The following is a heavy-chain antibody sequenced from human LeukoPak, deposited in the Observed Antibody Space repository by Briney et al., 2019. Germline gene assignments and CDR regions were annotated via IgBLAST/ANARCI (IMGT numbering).Heavy chain of an antibody. D-gene: IGHD6-6*01. Sequence: GASVKVSCKASGGTFSSYAISWVRQAPGQGLEWMGGIIPIFGTANYAQKFQGRVTITADESTSTAYMELSSLRSEDTAVYYCARGPVPSSSGIEYFDYWGQGTLVTVSS. CDR2: IIPIFGTA. CDR3: ARGPVPSSSGIEYFDY. CDR1: GGTFSSYA. J-gene: IGHJ4*02. V-gene: IGHV1-69*13.